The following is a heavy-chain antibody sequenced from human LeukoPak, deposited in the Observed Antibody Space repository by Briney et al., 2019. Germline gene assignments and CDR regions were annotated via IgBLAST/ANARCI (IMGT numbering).Heavy chain of an antibody. CDR1: GYTFTGYY. CDR2: INPNSGGT. CDR3: ARAIVVVVAATRGAFDY. V-gene: IGHV1-2*02. Sequence: ASVKVSCKASGYTFTGYYMHWARQAPGQGLEWMGWINPNSGGTNYAQKFQGRVTMTRDTSISTAYMELSRLRSDDTAVYYCARAIVVVVAATRGAFDYWGQGTLVTVSS. J-gene: IGHJ4*02. D-gene: IGHD2-15*01.